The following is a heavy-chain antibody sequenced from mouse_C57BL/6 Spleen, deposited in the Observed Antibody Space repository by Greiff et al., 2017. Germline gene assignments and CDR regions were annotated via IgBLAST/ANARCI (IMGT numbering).Heavy chain of an antibody. Sequence: VQLQQPGAELVKPGASVKMSCKASGYTFTSYWITWVKQRPGKGLEWIGEIYPGSGSTNYNEKFKSKATLTVDTSSSTAYIQLSSLTSEATAVYYCARMGDYYDYGYDAMDYWGQRTSVTVCS. CDR3: ARMGDYYDYGYDAMDY. CDR1: GYTFTSYW. D-gene: IGHD2-4*01. CDR2: IYPGSGST. J-gene: IGHJ4*01. V-gene: IGHV1-55*01.